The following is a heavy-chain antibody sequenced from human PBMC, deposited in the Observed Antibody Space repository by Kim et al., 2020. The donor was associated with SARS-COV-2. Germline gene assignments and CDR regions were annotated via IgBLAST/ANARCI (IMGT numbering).Heavy chain of an antibody. J-gene: IGHJ6*02. D-gene: IGHD1-1*01. CDR3: ATTGTTGGSDGMDV. Sequence: YAVSAKSRITINPDTSKNQFSLQLNSVTPEDTAVYYCATTGTTGGSDGMDVWGQGTTVTVSS. V-gene: IGHV6-1*01.